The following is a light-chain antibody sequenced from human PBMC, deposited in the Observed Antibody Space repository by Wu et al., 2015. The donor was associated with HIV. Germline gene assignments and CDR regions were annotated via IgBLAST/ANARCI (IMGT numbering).Light chain of an antibody. J-gene: IGKJ1*01. V-gene: IGKV3-20*01. CDR3: QQYGSSPRT. CDR1: RSVSSSY. Sequence: EIVLTQSPGTLSLSPGERATLSCRASRSVSSSYLAWYQQKPGQSPRLLIYAASSRATGIPDRFSGSGSGTDFTLTISRLEPEDFAVYYCQQYGSSPRTFGQGTKVEIK. CDR2: AAS.